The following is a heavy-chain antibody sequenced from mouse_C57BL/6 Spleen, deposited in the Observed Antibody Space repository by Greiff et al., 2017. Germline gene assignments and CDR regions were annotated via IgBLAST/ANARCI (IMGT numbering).Heavy chain of an antibody. CDR1: GFTFSDYG. V-gene: IGHV5-17*01. Sequence: DVKLVESGGGLVKPGGSLKLSCAASGFTFSDYGMHWVRQAPEKGLEWVAYISSGSSTIYYADTVKGRFTISRDNAKNTLFLQMTSLRSEDTAMYYCARGPDYYGSSYWYFDVWGTGTTVTVSS. D-gene: IGHD1-1*01. CDR3: ARGPDYYGSSYWYFDV. J-gene: IGHJ1*03. CDR2: ISSGSSTI.